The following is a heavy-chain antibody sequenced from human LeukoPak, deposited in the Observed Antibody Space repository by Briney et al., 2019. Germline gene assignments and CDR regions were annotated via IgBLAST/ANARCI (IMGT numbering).Heavy chain of an antibody. Sequence: ASAKVSCKASGYTFTDYYMHWVRQAPGQGLEWMGWINPDSGGTNYAQKFQGRVTMTRDTSISTAYMELSRLRSDDTAVYYCARDFYDNSGYPDWGQGTLVTVSS. D-gene: IGHD3-22*01. J-gene: IGHJ4*02. CDR1: GYTFTDYY. CDR3: ARDFYDNSGYPD. CDR2: INPDSGGT. V-gene: IGHV1-2*02.